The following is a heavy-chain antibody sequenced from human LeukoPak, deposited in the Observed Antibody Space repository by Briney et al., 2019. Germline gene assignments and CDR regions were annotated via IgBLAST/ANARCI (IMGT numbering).Heavy chain of an antibody. D-gene: IGHD2-15*01. J-gene: IGHJ6*04. CDR2: ISGSGGST. V-gene: IGHV3-23*01. CDR1: GFTFSSHA. Sequence: PGGSLRLSCAASGFTFSSHAMSWVRQAPGKGLGWVSAISGSGGSTYYADSVKGRFTISRDNSKNTLYLQMNSLRAEDTAVYYCARDIVVPEGYYYYYYGMDVWGKGTTVTVSS. CDR3: ARDIVVPEGYYYYYYGMDV.